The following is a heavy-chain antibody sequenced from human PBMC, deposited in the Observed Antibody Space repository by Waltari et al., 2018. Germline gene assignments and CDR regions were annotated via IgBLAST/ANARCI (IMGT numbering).Heavy chain of an antibody. Sequence: QVQLQESGPGLVKPSETLSLTCTVSGGSMSRYYWSWVRQPAGTGLEWIVRIHTDGSTNYSPSLKSRVTMSLDTSKNEFSLRLSYVTAADTAMYFCAESDSGSWQYFFNSWGQGALVTVSS. CDR1: GGSMSRYY. CDR3: AESDSGSWQYFFNS. J-gene: IGHJ4*02. D-gene: IGHD6-19*01. CDR2: IHTDGST. V-gene: IGHV4-4*07.